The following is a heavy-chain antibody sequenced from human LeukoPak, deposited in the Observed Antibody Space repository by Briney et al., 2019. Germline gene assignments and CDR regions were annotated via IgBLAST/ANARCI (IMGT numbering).Heavy chain of an antibody. J-gene: IGHJ6*04. V-gene: IGHV1-69*13. Sequence: ASVKVSCKASGGTFSSYAISWVRQAPGQGLEWMGGIIPIFGTANYAQKFQGRVTITADESTSTAYMELSSLRSEDTAVYYCARDSYTMVRGVIPYYGMDVWGKGTTVTDSS. CDR1: GGTFSSYA. D-gene: IGHD3-10*01. CDR3: ARDSYTMVRGVIPYYGMDV. CDR2: IIPIFGTA.